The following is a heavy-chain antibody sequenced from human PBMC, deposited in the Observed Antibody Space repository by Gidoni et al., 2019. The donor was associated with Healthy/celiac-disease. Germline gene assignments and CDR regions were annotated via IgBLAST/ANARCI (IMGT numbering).Heavy chain of an antibody. J-gene: IGHJ6*02. V-gene: IGHV1-46*01. Sequence: QVQLVQSGAEVKKPGASVKVSCTASGYTFTSYYMHWVRQAPGTGLEWMGIINPSGGSTSYAQKFQGRVTMTRDTSTSTVYMELSSLRSEDTAVYYCARAPNAGGYYYYGMDVWGQGTTVTVSS. CDR3: ARAPNAGGYYYYGMDV. D-gene: IGHD2-8*01. CDR2: INPSGGST. CDR1: GYTFTSYY.